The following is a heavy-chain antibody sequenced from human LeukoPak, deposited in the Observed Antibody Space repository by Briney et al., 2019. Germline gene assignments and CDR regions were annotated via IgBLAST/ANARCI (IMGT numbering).Heavy chain of an antibody. CDR2: ISYSGST. D-gene: IGHD5-24*01. J-gene: IGHJ4*02. CDR3: ARGRDAFDY. CDR1: GGSISDYY. Sequence: KASETLSLTCTVSGGSISDYYWSWIRQPPGKGPEWIGYISYSGSTNYNPSLRSRVTTSADTSKNQFSLRLTSVTAADTAVYYCARGRDAFDYWGQGTLVTVSS. V-gene: IGHV4-59*01.